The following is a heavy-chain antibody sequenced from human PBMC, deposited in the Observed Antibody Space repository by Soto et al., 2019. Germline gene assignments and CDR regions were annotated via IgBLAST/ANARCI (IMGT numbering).Heavy chain of an antibody. V-gene: IGHV5-51*01. Sequence: GESLKISCKGSGFSFTTYWIAWVRQMPGKGLEWMGIIYPGDSKTTYSPSFQGQVTMSADKSISTAYLQWSSLKASDTAMYYCAGGGVRGVITRTRDYYGMDIWGQGTTVTVSS. CDR1: GFSFTTYW. J-gene: IGHJ6*02. CDR2: IYPGDSKT. CDR3: AGGGVRGVITRTRDYYGMDI. D-gene: IGHD3-10*01.